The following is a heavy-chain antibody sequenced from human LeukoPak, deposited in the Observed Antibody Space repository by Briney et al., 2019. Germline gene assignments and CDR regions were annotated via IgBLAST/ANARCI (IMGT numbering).Heavy chain of an antibody. CDR2: IYYTGST. V-gene: IGHV4-59*08. J-gene: IGHJ4*02. CDR3: ARHISGAATLD. D-gene: IGHD3-3*02. CDR1: GGSMKNYY. Sequence: PSETLSLTCTVSGGSMKNYYGSCIRQAPGKGLEWIAYIYYTGSTYYNPSLKSRVTMSVDTSVNQFSLRLSSVTAADTAVYFCARHISGAATLDWGQGTLVTVSS.